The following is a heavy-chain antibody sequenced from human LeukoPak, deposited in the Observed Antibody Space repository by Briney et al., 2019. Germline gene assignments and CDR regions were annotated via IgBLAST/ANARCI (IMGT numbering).Heavy chain of an antibody. V-gene: IGHV3-66*01. Sequence: GGSLRLSCAASGFTVSSNYMSWVRQAPGKGLEWASVIYSGGSTYYADSVKGRFTISRDNSKNTLYLQMNSLRAEDTAVYYCARGAPYSGSYGYFDYWGQGTLVTVSS. CDR3: ARGAPYSGSYGYFDY. J-gene: IGHJ4*02. CDR2: IYSGGST. D-gene: IGHD1-26*01. CDR1: GFTVSSNY.